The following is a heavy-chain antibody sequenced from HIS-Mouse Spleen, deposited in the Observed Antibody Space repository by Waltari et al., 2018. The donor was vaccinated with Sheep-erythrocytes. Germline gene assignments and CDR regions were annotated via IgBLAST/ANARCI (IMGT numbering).Heavy chain of an antibody. J-gene: IGHJ6*02. Sequence: QVQLVQSGAEVKKPGASVKVSCKASGYTFTSYDLNWLRQATGQGLEWMGWMNPNSGNTGYAQKFQGRVTMTRNTSISTAYMELSSLRSEDTAVYYCARVNLYSSGWYAYYYYGMDVWGQGTTVTVSS. CDR1: GYTFTSYD. V-gene: IGHV1-8*01. CDR3: ARVNLYSSGWYAYYYYGMDV. D-gene: IGHD6-19*01. CDR2: MNPNSGNT.